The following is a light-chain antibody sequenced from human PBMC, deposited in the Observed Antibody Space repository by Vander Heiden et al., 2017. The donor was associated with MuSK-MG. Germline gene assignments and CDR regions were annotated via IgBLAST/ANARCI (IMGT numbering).Light chain of an antibody. CDR1: SGDIGGYNY. J-gene: IGLJ2*01. CDR2: GVY. Sequence: QSALTQPASVSGSPGPSITISCTGTSGDIGGYNYVSWYQQHPGKAPKLVIYGVYNRPSGVSYRFSGSKSGNTASLTISGLQADDEADYYCSSYTSTSTVVFGGGTKLTVL. CDR3: SSYTSTSTVV. V-gene: IGLV2-14*03.